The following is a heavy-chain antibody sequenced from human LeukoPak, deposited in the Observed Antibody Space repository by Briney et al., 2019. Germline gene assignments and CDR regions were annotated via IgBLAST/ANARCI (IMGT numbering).Heavy chain of an antibody. J-gene: IGHJ6*03. Sequence: SETLSLTCTVSGGPISSFYWSWIPQPPGKGREWIGYIYYSGSTNYNPSLKSRVTISVDTSKNQFSLKLSSVTAADTAVYYCARGYYDFWSGYYYYYYMDVWGKGTTVTVSS. V-gene: IGHV4-59*13. CDR3: ARGYYDFWSGYYYYYYMDV. CDR2: IYYSGST. CDR1: GGPISSFY. D-gene: IGHD3-3*01.